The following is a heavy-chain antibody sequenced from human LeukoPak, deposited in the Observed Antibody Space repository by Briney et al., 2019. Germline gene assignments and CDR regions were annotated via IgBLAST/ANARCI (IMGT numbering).Heavy chain of an antibody. CDR2: MNPISGNT. CDR1: GYTFTSYD. V-gene: IGHV1-8*03. D-gene: IGHD4-11*01. Sequence: ASVKVSCKASGYTFTSYDINWVRQATGQGLEWMGWMNPISGNTGYAQKFQGRVTITRNTSISTAYMELSSLRSEDTAVYYCAREIYPTTVTTGGTVSDPWGQGTLVTVSS. J-gene: IGHJ5*02. CDR3: AREIYPTTVTTGGTVSDP.